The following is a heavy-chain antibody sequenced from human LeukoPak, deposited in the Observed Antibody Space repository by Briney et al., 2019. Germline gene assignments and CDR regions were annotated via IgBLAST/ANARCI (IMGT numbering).Heavy chain of an antibody. CDR3: ARLYSSSSGLRASDY. J-gene: IGHJ4*02. Sequence: QTGGSLRLSCAASGVTFSSYEMNWVRQAPGKGLECVSYISSSGTHTYYAVSVKGRFTISRDDEQTSLYLHMNSLRVEDPAVYYCARLYSSSSGLRASDYWGQGTLVTVSS. CDR2: ISSSGTHT. CDR1: GVTFSSYE. V-gene: IGHV3-48*03. D-gene: IGHD6-6*01.